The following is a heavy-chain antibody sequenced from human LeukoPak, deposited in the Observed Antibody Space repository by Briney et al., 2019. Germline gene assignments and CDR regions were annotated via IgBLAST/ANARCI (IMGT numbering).Heavy chain of an antibody. Sequence: GGSLRLSCAASGFTFSSYWMSWVRQAPGKGREWVANIKQDGSEKYYVDSVKGRFTISRDNAKNPLYLQMNSLRAEDTAVYYCARHRGYSYGFYYYGMDVWGQGTTVTVSS. J-gene: IGHJ6*02. V-gene: IGHV3-7*01. CDR1: GFTFSSYW. D-gene: IGHD5-18*01. CDR2: IKQDGSEK. CDR3: ARHRGYSYGFYYYGMDV.